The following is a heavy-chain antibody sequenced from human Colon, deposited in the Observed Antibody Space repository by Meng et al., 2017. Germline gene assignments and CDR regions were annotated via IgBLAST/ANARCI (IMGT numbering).Heavy chain of an antibody. CDR2: VSTSSDIT. J-gene: IGHJ4*02. V-gene: IGHV3-48*03. CDR3: ARDRGSGWSEEESGFDY. CDR1: GFTFSNYE. D-gene: IGHD6-19*01. Sequence: GESLKISCAASGFTFSNYEMNWVRQAPGTGLVWISYVSTSSDITHYADSVKGRFTISRDNVRNSMYLQMNSLRAEDTAVYYCARDRGSGWSEEESGFDYWGQGTLVTVSS.